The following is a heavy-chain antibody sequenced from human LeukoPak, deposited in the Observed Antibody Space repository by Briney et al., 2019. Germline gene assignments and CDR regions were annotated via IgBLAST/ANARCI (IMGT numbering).Heavy chain of an antibody. CDR2: IYTGGST. Sequence: PGGSLRLSCAASGFTVSSNYMSWVRQAPGKGLEWVSAIYTGGSTYYAGSVKGRFTISRDNSKNMLYLQMNSLRAEDTAVYYCARDRSSSDAFDIWGQGTMVTVSS. CDR1: GFTVSSNY. D-gene: IGHD6-6*01. CDR3: ARDRSSSDAFDI. J-gene: IGHJ3*02. V-gene: IGHV3-66*01.